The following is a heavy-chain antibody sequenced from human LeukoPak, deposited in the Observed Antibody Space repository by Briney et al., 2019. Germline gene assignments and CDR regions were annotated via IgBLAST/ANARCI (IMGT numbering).Heavy chain of an antibody. J-gene: IGHJ4*02. CDR3: ASSPSQLVPFDY. D-gene: IGHD6-6*01. CDR1: GGSFSGYY. Sequence: TSETLSLTCAVYGGSFSGYYWSWVRQTPGKGLEWIGEINDSGSTHNNPSLESRVTISVDTSNNQFSLRLSSVPAADTAVYYCASSPSQLVPFDYWGQGILVTVSS. V-gene: IGHV4-34*01. CDR2: INDSGST.